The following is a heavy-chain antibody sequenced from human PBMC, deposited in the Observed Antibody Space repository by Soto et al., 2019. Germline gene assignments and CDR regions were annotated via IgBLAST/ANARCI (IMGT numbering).Heavy chain of an antibody. D-gene: IGHD2-2*01. J-gene: IGHJ6*03. CDR2: IYYSGST. CDR1: GGSISSYY. V-gene: IGHV4-59*08. Sequence: PSETLSLTCTVSGGSISSYYWSWIRQPPGKGLEWIGYIYYSGSTNYNPSLKSRVTISVDTSKNQFSLKLSSVTAADTAVYYCARLMRSAAPPRYYYMDFPCKATTVT. CDR3: ARLMRSAAPPRYYYMDF.